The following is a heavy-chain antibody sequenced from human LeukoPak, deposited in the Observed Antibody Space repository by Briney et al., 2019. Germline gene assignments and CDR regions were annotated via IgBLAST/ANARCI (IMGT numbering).Heavy chain of an antibody. V-gene: IGHV3-23*01. Sequence: PGGSLRLSCAASGFTFINYAMSWVRQAPGKGLEWVSGISGSGANSYYADSVKGRFTISRDNSKNTLYLQMNSLRADDTAVYYCARALSQQLIRYSQDWGQGTLVAVSS. CDR3: ARALSQQLIRYSQD. J-gene: IGHJ1*01. D-gene: IGHD1-1*01. CDR2: ISGSGANS. CDR1: GFTFINYA.